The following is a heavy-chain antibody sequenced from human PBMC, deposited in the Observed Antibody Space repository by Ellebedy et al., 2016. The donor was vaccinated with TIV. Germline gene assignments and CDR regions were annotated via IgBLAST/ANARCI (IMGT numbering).Heavy chain of an antibody. CDR1: GGTFNNDI. Sequence: AASVKVSCKASGGTFNNDIINWVRQAPGQGLDWMGRIIPILGLTNYAQKLQGRVTMTTDTSTSTVYMELRSLRSDDTAVYYCARDGLSSSSGFDYWGQGTLATVSS. CDR3: ARDGLSSSSGFDY. J-gene: IGHJ4*02. CDR2: IIPILGLT. D-gene: IGHD6-6*01. V-gene: IGHV1-69*04.